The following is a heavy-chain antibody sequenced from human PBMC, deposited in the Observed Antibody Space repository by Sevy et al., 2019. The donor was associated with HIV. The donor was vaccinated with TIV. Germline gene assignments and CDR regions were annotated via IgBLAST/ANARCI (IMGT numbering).Heavy chain of an antibody. J-gene: IGHJ4*02. CDR2: LNAGNGNT. CDR1: GYTFTSYA. CDR3: TAKGNYDSTGGGQDDY. D-gene: IGHD3-22*01. Sequence: ASVKVSCKASGYTFTSYAMHWVRQAPGQRLEWMGWLNAGNGNTKYSQKFQGRVTITRDTSASTAYMELSSLRSEDTAVYYCTAKGNYDSTGGGQDDYWDQGTLVTVSS. V-gene: IGHV1-3*01.